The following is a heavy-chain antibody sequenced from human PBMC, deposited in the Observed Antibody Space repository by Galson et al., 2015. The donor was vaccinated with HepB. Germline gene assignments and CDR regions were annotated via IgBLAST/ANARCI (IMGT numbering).Heavy chain of an antibody. CDR1: GFTFSSYG. V-gene: IGHV3-30*18. J-gene: IGHJ4*02. CDR2: ISYDGSNK. CDR3: AKDTGYYGSGSLDY. D-gene: IGHD3-10*01. Sequence: SLRLSCAASGFTFSSYGMHWVRQAPGKGLEWVAVISYDGSNKYYADSVKGRFTISRDNSKNTLYLQMNSLRAEDTAVYYCAKDTGYYGSGSLDYWGQGTLVTVSS.